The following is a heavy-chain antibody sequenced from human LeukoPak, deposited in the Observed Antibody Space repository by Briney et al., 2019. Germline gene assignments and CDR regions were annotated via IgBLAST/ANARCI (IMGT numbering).Heavy chain of an antibody. Sequence: GGSLRLSCAASGFSFSNYGFHWVRQAPGKGLEWVSSISGRGGSTYYAGSVKGRFTISRDSSKNTLSLQMDSLRSEDTAVYYCAKDSGVVVTAIPNYWGQGALVTVSS. CDR1: GFSFSNYG. V-gene: IGHV3-23*01. J-gene: IGHJ4*02. CDR2: ISGRGGST. D-gene: IGHD2-21*02. CDR3: AKDSGVVVTAIPNY.